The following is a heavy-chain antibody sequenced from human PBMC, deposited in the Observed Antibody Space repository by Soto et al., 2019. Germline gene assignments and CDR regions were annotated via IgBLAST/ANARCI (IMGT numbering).Heavy chain of an antibody. CDR2: INHSGST. CDR1: GGSISSYY. D-gene: IGHD6-13*01. J-gene: IGHJ6*02. Sequence: WETLSLTCTVSGGSISSYYWSWIHQPPERGLEWIGEINHSGSTNYNPSLKSRVTISVDTSKNQFSLKLSSVTAADTAVYYCARAGNGVYYYYYGMDVWGQGTTVTVSS. V-gene: IGHV4-34*01. CDR3: ARAGNGVYYYYYGMDV.